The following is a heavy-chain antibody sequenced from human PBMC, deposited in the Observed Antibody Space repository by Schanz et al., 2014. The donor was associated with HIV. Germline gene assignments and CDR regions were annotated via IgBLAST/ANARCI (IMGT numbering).Heavy chain of an antibody. CDR1: GGTFTNYA. J-gene: IGHJ2*01. Sequence: QVQLQQSGAEVKKPGSSVKVSCKTSGGTFTNYAISWVRQAPGQGLQWMGGIIPFFGTANYAQTLQGRLTITADESTGTAYMDLTSLRYEDTALYYCAASMYNGSYGTHYYFDLWGRGTLVTVSS. CDR3: AASMYNGSYGTHYYFDL. CDR2: IIPFFGTA. V-gene: IGHV1-69*13. D-gene: IGHD1-26*01.